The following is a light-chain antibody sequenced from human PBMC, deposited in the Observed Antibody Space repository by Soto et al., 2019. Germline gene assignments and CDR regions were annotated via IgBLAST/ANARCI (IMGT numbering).Light chain of an antibody. CDR2: GAS. Sequence: EIVLTQSPGTLSLSPGERATLSCRASQSVSSSYLAWYQQKPGQAPRLLIYGASSRATGIPDRFSGSGSGTDFTLTISRLEPEDFAVYYCHQVDSSPLTFGGGTKVEIK. V-gene: IGKV3-20*01. J-gene: IGKJ4*01. CDR3: HQVDSSPLT. CDR1: QSVSSSY.